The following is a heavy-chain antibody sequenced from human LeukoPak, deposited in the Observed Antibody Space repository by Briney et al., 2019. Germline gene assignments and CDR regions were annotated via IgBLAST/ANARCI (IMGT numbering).Heavy chain of an antibody. J-gene: IGHJ3*02. Sequence: SVKVSCKASGGTFSSYAISWVRQAPGQGLEWMGGIIPIFGTANYAQKFQGRVTITADESTSTAYMELSSLRSEDTAVYYCASLADYGDYEGSAFDIWGQGTMVTVSS. CDR2: IIPIFGTA. CDR3: ASLADYGDYEGSAFDI. D-gene: IGHD4-17*01. CDR1: GGTFSSYA. V-gene: IGHV1-69*01.